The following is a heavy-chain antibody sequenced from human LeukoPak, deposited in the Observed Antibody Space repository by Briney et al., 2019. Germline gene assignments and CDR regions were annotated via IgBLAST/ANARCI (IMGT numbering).Heavy chain of an antibody. Sequence: GESLKISCKHSEYSFPNYCIGWVRQMPGKGLEWMGIICPDDSDTRYSPSFQGQVTISADKSIGTAYLQWSSLKASDTAMYYCAIGRGGQQLGDYWGQGTLVTVSS. CDR1: EYSFPNYC. J-gene: IGHJ4*02. D-gene: IGHD6-13*01. CDR3: AIGRGGQQLGDY. V-gene: IGHV5-51*01. CDR2: ICPDDSDT.